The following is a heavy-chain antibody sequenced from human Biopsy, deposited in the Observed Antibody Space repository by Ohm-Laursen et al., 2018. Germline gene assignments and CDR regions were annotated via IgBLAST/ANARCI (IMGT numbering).Heavy chain of an antibody. CDR2: IITVSETA. D-gene: IGHD6-19*01. CDR1: GGAFTNYA. Sequence: GASVKVSCKASGGAFTNYAINWVRQAPGHGLEWMGGIITVSETAGYAERFQGRATITADVTTTTAYMDLSGLRSEDTAVYYCVAYPSSGFFENNDDFAMDVWGQGTTAIVSS. J-gene: IGHJ6*02. V-gene: IGHV1-69*13. CDR3: VAYPSSGFFENNDDFAMDV.